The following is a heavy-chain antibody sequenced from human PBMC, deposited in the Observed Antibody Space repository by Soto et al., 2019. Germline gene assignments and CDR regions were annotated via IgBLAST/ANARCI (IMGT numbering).Heavy chain of an antibody. J-gene: IGHJ6*03. CDR1: GYCFTNYV. V-gene: IGHV1-18*01. Sequence: QDQFVQSVVEVKKPGASVKVSCKASGYCFTNYVITWVRQAPGQGFEWMGWISAYNGNTNYAQKSQGRGTMTTDASTSTDYLELRSLRSDDTAVYYGARDRGVAPRVAGNTNYFYSMDVWGKGTTVTVSS. CDR2: ISAYNGNT. CDR3: ARDRGVAPRVAGNTNYFYSMDV. D-gene: IGHD6-19*01.